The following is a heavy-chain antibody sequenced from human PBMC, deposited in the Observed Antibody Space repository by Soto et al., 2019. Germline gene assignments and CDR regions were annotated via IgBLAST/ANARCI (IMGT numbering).Heavy chain of an antibody. CDR1: GFTFSSYA. V-gene: IGHV3-23*01. D-gene: IGHD6-13*01. CDR3: AKDRIAAAGRIPHDPDY. J-gene: IGHJ4*02. CDR2: ISGSGGST. Sequence: PGGSLRLSCAASGFTFSSYAMSWVRQAPGKGLEWVSAISGSGGSTYYADSVKGRFTISRDNSKNTLYLQMNSLRAEDTAVYYCAKDRIAAAGRIPHDPDYWGQGTLVTVSS.